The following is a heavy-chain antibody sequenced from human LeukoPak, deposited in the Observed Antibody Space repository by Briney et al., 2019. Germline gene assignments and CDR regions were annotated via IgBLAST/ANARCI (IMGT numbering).Heavy chain of an antibody. D-gene: IGHD3-3*01. CDR1: GYTFTGYY. Sequence: RRASVKVSCKASGYTFTGYYMHWVRQAPGQGLEWMGWINPNSGGTNYAQKFQGRVTMTRDTSISTAYMELSRLRSDDAAVYYCARASGRRSRITIFGVVTPRGYYGMDVWGQGTTVTVSS. V-gene: IGHV1-2*02. CDR3: ARASGRRSRITIFGVVTPRGYYGMDV. CDR2: INPNSGGT. J-gene: IGHJ6*02.